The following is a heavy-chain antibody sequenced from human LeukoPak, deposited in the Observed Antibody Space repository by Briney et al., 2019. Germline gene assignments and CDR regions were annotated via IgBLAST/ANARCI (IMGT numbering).Heavy chain of an antibody. V-gene: IGHV4-4*02. CDR3: TRESGYFSPFGF. Sequence: PSETLSLTCAVSGGSITTTKWWSWVRQPPGKGLEWIGEVHLSGATNYNPSLESRVSMSIDKSKNHLSLEVTSVTAADTAIYYCTRESGYFSPFGFWGQGTLLTVSS. CDR1: GGSITTTKW. CDR2: VHLSGAT. J-gene: IGHJ4*02. D-gene: IGHD5-12*01.